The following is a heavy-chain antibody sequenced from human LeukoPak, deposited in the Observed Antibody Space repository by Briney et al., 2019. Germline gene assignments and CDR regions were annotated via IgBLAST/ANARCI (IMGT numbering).Heavy chain of an antibody. Sequence: ASVKVSCKASGYTFSSYGISWVRQAPGQGLEWMGWISAYNGNTNFAQEFQGRVTMTTDTSTSTASMELRSLRSDDTAVYYCARDEYSSGPGNWGQGTLVTVSS. CDR2: ISAYNGNT. D-gene: IGHD6-19*01. CDR3: ARDEYSSGPGN. CDR1: GYTFSSYG. J-gene: IGHJ4*02. V-gene: IGHV1-18*01.